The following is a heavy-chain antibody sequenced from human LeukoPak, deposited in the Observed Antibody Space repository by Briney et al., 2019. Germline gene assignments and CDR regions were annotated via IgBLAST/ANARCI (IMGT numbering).Heavy chain of an antibody. D-gene: IGHD3-3*01. V-gene: IGHV1-18*01. CDR2: ISAYNGNT. CDR1: GYTFTSYG. CDR3: ARSAYYDFWSGYYESYYYYGMDV. Sequence: ASVKVSCKASGYTFTSYGISWVRQAPGQGLEWMGWISAYNGNTNYAQKLQGRVTMTIDTSTSTAYMELRSLRSDDTAVYYCARSAYYDFWSGYYESYYYYGMDVWGQGTTVTVSS. J-gene: IGHJ6*02.